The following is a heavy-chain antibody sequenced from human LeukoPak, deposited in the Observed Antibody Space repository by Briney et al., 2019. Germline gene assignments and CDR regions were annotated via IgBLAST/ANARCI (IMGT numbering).Heavy chain of an antibody. CDR3: AKDASSVPGGGDFSDY. CDR2: ISGSGGTT. D-gene: IGHD2-21*01. V-gene: IGHV3-23*01. Sequence: GGSLRLSCAASGFTFNNYAMSWVRQAPGKGLDCVSIISGSGGTTYYADSVKGRFTISRDNSKNTPHLQMNSLRAEDTAVYFCAKDASSVPGGGDFSDYWGQGTLLTVSS. J-gene: IGHJ4*02. CDR1: GFTFNNYA.